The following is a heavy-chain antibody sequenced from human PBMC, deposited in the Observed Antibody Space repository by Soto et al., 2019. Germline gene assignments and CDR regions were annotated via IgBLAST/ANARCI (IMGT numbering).Heavy chain of an antibody. CDR3: ARDDRGGSSSGSYYYYGMDV. V-gene: IGHV1-69*01. Sequence: QVQLVQSGAEVKKPGSSVKVSCKASGGTFSSYAISWVRQAPGQGLEWMGGIIPIFGTANYVQKFQGRVTITADESTSTASMESSSLRPEDTAVHYCARDDRGGSSSGSYYYYGMDVWGQWTTVTVSS. D-gene: IGHD6-6*01. J-gene: IGHJ6*02. CDR1: GGTFSSYA. CDR2: IIPIFGTA.